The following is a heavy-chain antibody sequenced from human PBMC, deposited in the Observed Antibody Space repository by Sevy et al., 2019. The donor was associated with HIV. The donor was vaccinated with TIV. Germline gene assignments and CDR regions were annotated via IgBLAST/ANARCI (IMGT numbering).Heavy chain of an antibody. CDR3: ARDLPPSATTVAHFDY. CDR2: ISNSGTTI. J-gene: IGHJ4*02. V-gene: IGHV3-48*03. CDR1: GFSFNRYA. Sequence: GGSLRLSCAASGFSFNRYAMHWVRQAPGKGLEWVSYISNSGTTISYSDSVRGRFSISRDNARNSLYLQMNSLRAEDTAVYYCARDLPPSATTVAHFDYWGQGTLVTVSS. D-gene: IGHD4-17*01.